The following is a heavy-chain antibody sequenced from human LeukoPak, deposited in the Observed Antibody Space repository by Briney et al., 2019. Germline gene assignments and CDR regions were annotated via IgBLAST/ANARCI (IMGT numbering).Heavy chain of an antibody. J-gene: IGHJ4*02. CDR1: GFTFSSYS. V-gene: IGHV3-21*01. CDR2: ISTSSTYI. D-gene: IGHD4-17*01. Sequence: GGSLRLYCAASGFTFSSYSMNWVGQAPGKGLEWVSSISTSSTYIYYADSVKGRFTVSRDDAKNSLYLQMNSLRAEDTAVYYCARHDYGDLGEGTLVTVSS. CDR3: ARHDYGD.